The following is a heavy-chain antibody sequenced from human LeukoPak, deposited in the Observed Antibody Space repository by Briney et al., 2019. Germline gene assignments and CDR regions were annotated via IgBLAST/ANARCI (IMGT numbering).Heavy chain of an antibody. CDR2: MSDSGGRT. D-gene: IGHD3-22*01. V-gene: IGHV3-23*01. CDR3: AKRGVVIRVILVGFHKEAYYFDS. Sequence: PGGSLRLSCAVSGITLSNYGMSWVRQAPGKVLEWVAGMSDSGGRTNYADSVKGRFTISRDNPKNTLYLQMNSLRAEDTAVYFCAKRGVVIRVILVGFHKEAYYFDSWGQGALVTVSS. J-gene: IGHJ4*02. CDR1: GITLSNYG.